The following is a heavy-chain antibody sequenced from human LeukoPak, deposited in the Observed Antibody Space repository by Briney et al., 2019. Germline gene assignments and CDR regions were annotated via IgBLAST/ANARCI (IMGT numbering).Heavy chain of an antibody. Sequence: SSETLSLTCTVSGGSISSSSYYWGWIRQPPGKGLEWIGSIYYSGSTYYNPSLKSRVTISVDTSKNQFSLKLSSVTAADTAVYYCARQRRNGNLVVPAAPFDYWGQGTLVTVSS. V-gene: IGHV4-39*01. CDR2: IYYSGST. CDR1: GGSISSSSYY. J-gene: IGHJ4*02. CDR3: ARQRRNGNLVVPAAPFDY. D-gene: IGHD2-2*01.